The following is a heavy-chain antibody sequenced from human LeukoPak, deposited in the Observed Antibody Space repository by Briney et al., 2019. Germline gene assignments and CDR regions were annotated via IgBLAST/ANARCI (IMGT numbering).Heavy chain of an antibody. J-gene: IGHJ4*02. CDR1: GFPFSSYG. V-gene: IGHV3-48*04. D-gene: IGHD1-7*01. Sequence: GGSLRLSCAASGFPFSSYGMNWVRQAPGKGLEWVSYINSGGSNTFYADSVKGRFTISRDNTKNSLYLQMNSLRAEDTAVYYCARDPRKLELDDYWGQGTLVTVSS. CDR3: ARDPRKLELDDY. CDR2: INSGGSNT.